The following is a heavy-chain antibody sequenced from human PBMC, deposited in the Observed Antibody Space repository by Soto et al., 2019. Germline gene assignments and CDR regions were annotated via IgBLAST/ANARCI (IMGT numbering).Heavy chain of an antibody. CDR3: ARRDPGAYFQH. V-gene: IGHV3-21*01. D-gene: IGHD1-26*01. CDR2: ISSSSSYI. CDR1: GFTFSSYA. Sequence: EVQLLESGGGLVQPGGSLRLSCAASGFTFSSYAMSWVRQTPGKGLEWVSAISSSSSYIYSADSVKGRFTISRDNAKNSLYLQMNSLRAEDTAIYYCARRDPGAYFQHWGQGTLVTVSS. J-gene: IGHJ1*01.